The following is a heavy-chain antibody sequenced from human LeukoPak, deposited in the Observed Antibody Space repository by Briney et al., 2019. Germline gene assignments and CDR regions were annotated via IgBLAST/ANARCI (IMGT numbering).Heavy chain of an antibody. D-gene: IGHD4-17*01. V-gene: IGHV3-23*01. CDR1: GFTFSNDD. CDR2: IRYNGGST. CDR3: ARGKTPAVTTPFDY. J-gene: IGHJ4*02. Sequence: GGSLRLSCAASGFTFSNDDMNWVRQAPGKGLEWVSGIRYNGGSTYYAGSVKGRFTISRDNSKNTLSLQMNSLRAEDTAVYYCARGKTPAVTTPFDYWGQGILVTVSS.